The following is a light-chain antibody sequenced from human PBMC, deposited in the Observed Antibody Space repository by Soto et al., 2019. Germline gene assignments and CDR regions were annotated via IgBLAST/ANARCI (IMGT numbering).Light chain of an antibody. J-gene: IGKJ1*01. CDR2: GAS. CDR3: QQYNNWPRGT. V-gene: IGKV3-15*01. Sequence: DIVLTQSPVTLSVSPGEGATLSFSASQSISTTLVWYQQKPGQAPRLLIYGASTRATGIPARFSGSGSGTEFTLTISSLQSEDFAVYYCQQYNNWPRGTFGQGTKVDIK. CDR1: QSISTT.